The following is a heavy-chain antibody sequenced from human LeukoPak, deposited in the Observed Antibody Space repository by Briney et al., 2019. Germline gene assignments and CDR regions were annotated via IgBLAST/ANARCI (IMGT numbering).Heavy chain of an antibody. CDR3: ARVYYYDSSGYYLDY. Sequence: GGSLRLSSAASGFTFSDYYMSWIRHAPGKGLGGGSYISSSGSTIYYADSVKGRFTISRDNAKNSLYLQMNSLRAEDTAVYYCARVYYYDSSGYYLDYWGQGTLVTVSS. CDR1: GFTFSDYY. J-gene: IGHJ4*02. CDR2: ISSSGSTI. D-gene: IGHD3-22*01. V-gene: IGHV3-11*01.